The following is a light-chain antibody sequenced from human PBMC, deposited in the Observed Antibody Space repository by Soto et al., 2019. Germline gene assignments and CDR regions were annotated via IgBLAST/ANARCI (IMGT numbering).Light chain of an antibody. CDR1: QSVSSY. Sequence: EGVLADSAGTRSLSPGERATLSCRASQSVSSYLAWYQQKPGQAPRLLIYDASNRATGIPARFSGSGSGTDFTLAISSLEPEDFAVYHRQHRSHSPLTFRPGTRLE. CDR3: QHRSHSPLT. J-gene: IGKJ5*01. CDR2: DAS. V-gene: IGKV3-11*01.